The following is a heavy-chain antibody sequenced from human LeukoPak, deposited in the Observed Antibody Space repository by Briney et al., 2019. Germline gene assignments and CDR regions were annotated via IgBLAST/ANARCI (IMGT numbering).Heavy chain of an antibody. J-gene: IGHJ4*02. Sequence: SETLSLTCSVSGGSLSSGSYYWGWIRQPTGKGLEWIGSIYYSGSTHYNPSLKSRVTISIDTSKNQFSLKVSSVTAADTAVYYCARAPFGDFDYWGQGTLVTVSS. CDR2: IYYSGST. CDR3: ARAPFGDFDY. V-gene: IGHV4-39*01. CDR1: GGSLSSGSYY. D-gene: IGHD3-10*01.